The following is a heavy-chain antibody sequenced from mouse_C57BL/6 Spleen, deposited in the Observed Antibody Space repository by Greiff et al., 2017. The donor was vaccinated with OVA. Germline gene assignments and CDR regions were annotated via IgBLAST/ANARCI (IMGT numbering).Heavy chain of an antibody. V-gene: IGHV5-6*01. J-gene: IGHJ4*01. CDR1: GFTFSSYG. CDR2: ISSGGSYT. Sequence: EVQGVESGGDLVKPGGSLKLSCAASGFTFSSYGMSWVRQTPDKRLEWVATISSGGSYTYSPDSVKGRFTISRDNAKNTLYLQMSSLKSEDTAMYYCARREDYGPYYAMDYWGQGTSVTVSS. CDR3: ARREDYGPYYAMDY. D-gene: IGHD1-1*01.